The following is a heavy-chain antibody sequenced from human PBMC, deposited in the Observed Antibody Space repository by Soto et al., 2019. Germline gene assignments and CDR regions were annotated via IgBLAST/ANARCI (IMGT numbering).Heavy chain of an antibody. D-gene: IGHD2-15*01. J-gene: IGHJ3*02. CDR2: ISYDGSNK. CDR3: ARDGVVVVAGSDAFDI. V-gene: IGHV3-30-3*01. CDR1: GFTFSSYA. Sequence: QVQLVESGGGVVQPGRSLRLSCAASGFTFSSYAMHWVRQAPGKGLEWVAGISYDGSNKYYADSVKGRFTISRDNSKNTLDVRSNSLRAEDPAVYYCARDGVVVVAGSDAFDIRGQGTMVSVSS.